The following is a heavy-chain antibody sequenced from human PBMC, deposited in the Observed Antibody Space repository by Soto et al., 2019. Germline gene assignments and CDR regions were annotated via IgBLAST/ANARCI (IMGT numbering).Heavy chain of an antibody. CDR2: MYYSGST. CDR3: ARRGVVITTHWFDP. CDR1: GGSISSSSYY. J-gene: IGHJ5*02. V-gene: IGHV4-39*01. D-gene: IGHD3-22*01. Sequence: QLQLQESGPGLVKPSETLSLTCTVSGGSISSSSYYWGWIRQPPGKGLEWIGSMYYSGSTYYNPSLKSRVTISVDPSKNQFSLKLSSVTAADTAVYYCARRGVVITTHWFDPWGQGTLVTVSS.